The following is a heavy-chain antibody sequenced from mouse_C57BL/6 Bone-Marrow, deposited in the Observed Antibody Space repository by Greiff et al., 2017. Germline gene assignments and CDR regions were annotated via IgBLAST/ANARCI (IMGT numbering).Heavy chain of an antibody. J-gene: IGHJ4*01. D-gene: IGHD2-3*01. V-gene: IGHV1-61*01. CDR1: GYTFTSSW. CDR3: ARKGWLPYAMDY. CDR2: IYPSDSET. Sequence: QVQLQQPGAELVRPGSSVKLSCKASGYTFTSSWMDWVKQRPGQGLEWIGNIYPSDSETHYNQKFKDKATLTVDKSSSTAYMQLSSLTSEDSAVYYCARKGWLPYAMDYWGQGTSVTVSS.